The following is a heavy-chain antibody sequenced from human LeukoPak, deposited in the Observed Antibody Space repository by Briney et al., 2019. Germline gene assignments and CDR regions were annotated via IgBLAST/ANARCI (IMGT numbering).Heavy chain of an antibody. Sequence: GGSLRLSCAASGFTFTTYAMSWVRQAPGKGLEWVSAISGGAVSTYYADSVKGRFTISRDNSKNTLHLQMNSLRAEDTAVYYCAKDIFGDYGGLDYWGQGALVTVSS. V-gene: IGHV3-23*01. J-gene: IGHJ4*02. CDR1: GFTFTTYA. CDR2: ISGGAVST. CDR3: AKDIFGDYGGLDY. D-gene: IGHD4-17*01.